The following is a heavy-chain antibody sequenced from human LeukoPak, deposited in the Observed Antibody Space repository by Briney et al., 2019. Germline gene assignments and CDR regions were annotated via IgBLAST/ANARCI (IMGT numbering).Heavy chain of an antibody. CDR3: ATLGISDYFDY. CDR2: IKQDGTEK. Sequence: GGSLRLSCAASGFTFRSYWMTWVRQAPGKGLEWVASIKQDGTEKYYVDSVKGRFTISRDNAKNSLYLQMNSLRAEDTAVYYCATLGISDYFDYWGQGTLVTVSS. CDR1: GFTFRSYW. V-gene: IGHV3-7*03. D-gene: IGHD1-14*01. J-gene: IGHJ4*02.